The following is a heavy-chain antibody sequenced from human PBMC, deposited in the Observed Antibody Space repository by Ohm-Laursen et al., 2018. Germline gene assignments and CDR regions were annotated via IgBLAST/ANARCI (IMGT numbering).Heavy chain of an antibody. Sequence: SLRLSCAASGFTVGNNYMSWVRQAPGKGLEWVSYISSSGSTTYYADSVKGRFTISRDNAKNSLYLQMNSLRAEDTAVYYCARSVFDIWGQGTMVTVSS. J-gene: IGHJ3*02. CDR2: ISSSGSTT. V-gene: IGHV3-11*04. CDR1: GFTVGNNY. CDR3: ARSVFDI. D-gene: IGHD2-8*01.